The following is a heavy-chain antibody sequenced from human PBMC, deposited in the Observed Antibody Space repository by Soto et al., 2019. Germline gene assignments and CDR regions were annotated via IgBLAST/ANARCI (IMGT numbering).Heavy chain of an antibody. CDR1: RVTFCIYV. D-gene: IGHD2-2*01. Sequence: LCRAASRVTFCIYVMIWVRKAPGKGLEWVSAISGSGGSTYYADSVKGRFTISRDNSKNTLYLQMNSLRAEDTALYYCAKGDIVVAPTSYWGQGTPV. J-gene: IGHJ4*02. CDR2: ISGSGGST. V-gene: IGHV3-23*01. CDR3: AKGDIVVAPTSY.